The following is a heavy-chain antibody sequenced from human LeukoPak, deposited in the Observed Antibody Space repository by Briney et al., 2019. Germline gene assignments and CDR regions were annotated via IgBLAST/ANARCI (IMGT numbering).Heavy chain of an antibody. CDR2: IKQDGSEK. Sequence: GGSLRLSCAASGFTFSSYGMSWVRQAPGKGLEWVANIKQDGSEKYYVDSVKGRFTISRDNAKNSLYLQMNSLRAEDTAVYYCARDGEIRYSDWLSVAYYFDYWGQGTLATVSS. CDR1: GFTFSSYG. V-gene: IGHV3-7*01. D-gene: IGHD3-9*01. J-gene: IGHJ4*02. CDR3: ARDGEIRYSDWLSVAYYFDY.